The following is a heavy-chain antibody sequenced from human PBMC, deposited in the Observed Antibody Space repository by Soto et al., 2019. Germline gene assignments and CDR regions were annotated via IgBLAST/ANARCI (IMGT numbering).Heavy chain of an antibody. CDR2: ISAYNGNT. J-gene: IGHJ5*02. CDR1: GYTFTSYG. Sequence: ASVKVSCKASGYTFTSYGISWVRQAPGQGLEWMGWISAYNGNTNYAQKLQGRVTMTTDTSTSTAYMELRSLRSDDTAVYYCARVPGPYDFWSGYSPFDPWGQGXLVTVYS. CDR3: ARVPGPYDFWSGYSPFDP. D-gene: IGHD3-3*01. V-gene: IGHV1-18*01.